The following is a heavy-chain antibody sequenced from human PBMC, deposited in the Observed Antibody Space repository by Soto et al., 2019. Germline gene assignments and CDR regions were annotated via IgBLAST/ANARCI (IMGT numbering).Heavy chain of an antibody. Sequence: EVQLVESGGGLVKPGGSLRLSCAASGFTFSSYSMNWVRQAPGKGLEWVSSISSSSIYIYYAAPVKGRFTIFRDNAKNSLYLQRNSLRAEDTAVYYCARDLDGRWFGELYSGMDVWGQGTTVTVSS. CDR3: ARDLDGRWFGELYSGMDV. D-gene: IGHD3-10*01. CDR2: ISSSSIYI. J-gene: IGHJ6*02. V-gene: IGHV3-21*01. CDR1: GFTFSSYS.